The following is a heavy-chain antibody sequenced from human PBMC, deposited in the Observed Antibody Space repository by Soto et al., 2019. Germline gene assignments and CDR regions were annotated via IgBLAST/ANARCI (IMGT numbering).Heavy chain of an antibody. Sequence: SETLSLTCTVSGGSISSYYWSWIRQPPGKGLEWIGYIYYSGSTNYNPSLKSRVTISVDTSKNQFSLKLSSVTAADTAVYYCARGYGGDNYYYYGMDVWGQGTTVTVSS. V-gene: IGHV4-59*01. CDR1: GGSISSYY. D-gene: IGHD2-21*02. CDR3: ARGYGGDNYYYYGMDV. CDR2: IYYSGST. J-gene: IGHJ6*02.